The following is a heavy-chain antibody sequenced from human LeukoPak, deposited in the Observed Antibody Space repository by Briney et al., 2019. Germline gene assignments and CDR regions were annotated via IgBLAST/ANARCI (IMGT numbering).Heavy chain of an antibody. D-gene: IGHD3-22*01. Sequence: ASVKVSCKASGYTFTSYGISWVRQAPGQGLEWMGWIGAYNGNTNYAQKLQGRVTMTTDTSTSTAYMELRSLRSDDTAVYYCARDSDYYDSSGYYALPTGYWGQGTLVTVSS. CDR3: ARDSDYYDSSGYYALPTGY. CDR1: GYTFTSYG. J-gene: IGHJ4*02. V-gene: IGHV1-18*01. CDR2: IGAYNGNT.